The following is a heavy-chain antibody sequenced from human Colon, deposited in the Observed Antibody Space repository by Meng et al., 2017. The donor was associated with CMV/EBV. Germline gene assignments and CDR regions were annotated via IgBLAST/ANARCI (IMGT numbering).Heavy chain of an antibody. V-gene: IGHV4-59*01. CDR3: AKDRSIMITSGATHGMDV. Sequence: SETLSLTCSVSGDSMGNYYWTWIRQTPGKGLEWIGYIHHSGNSNYNPSLKSRVTMSIDTSNNQFSLKLSSVTAADTAVYCCAKDRSIMITSGATHGMDVWGQGTTVTVSS. CDR1: GDSMGNYY. J-gene: IGHJ6*02. D-gene: IGHD3-16*01. CDR2: IHHSGNS.